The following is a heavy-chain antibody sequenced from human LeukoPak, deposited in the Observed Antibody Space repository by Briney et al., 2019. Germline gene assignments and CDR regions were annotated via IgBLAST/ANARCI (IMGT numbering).Heavy chain of an antibody. D-gene: IGHD3-22*01. V-gene: IGHV1-69*05. CDR3: ARDGDYYDSSGYFNY. Sequence: SVKVSCKASGGTFSSYAISWERQAPGQGLEWMGGIIPIFGTANYAQKFQGRVAITTDESTSTAYMELRSLRSDDTAVYYCARDGDYYDSSGYFNYWGQGTLVTVSS. CDR2: IIPIFGTA. J-gene: IGHJ4*02. CDR1: GGTFSSYA.